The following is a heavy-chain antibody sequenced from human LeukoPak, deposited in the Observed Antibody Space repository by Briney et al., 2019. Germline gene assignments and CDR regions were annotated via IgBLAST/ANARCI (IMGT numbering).Heavy chain of an antibody. CDR3: ARDSGGAYQLLPVYYYYYYMDV. J-gene: IGHJ6*03. Sequence: GGSLKLSCAASGFTFSSYAMHWVRQAPGKGLEWVAVISYDGSNKYYADSVKGRFTISRDNSKNTLYLQMNSLRAEDTAVYYCARDSGGAYQLLPVYYYYYYMDVWGKGTTVTISS. D-gene: IGHD2-2*01. CDR1: GFTFSSYA. CDR2: ISYDGSNK. V-gene: IGHV3-30*04.